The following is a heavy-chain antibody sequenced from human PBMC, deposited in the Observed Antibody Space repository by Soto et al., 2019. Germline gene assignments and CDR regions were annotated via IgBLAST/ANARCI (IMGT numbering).Heavy chain of an antibody. CDR1: GGTFYTYT. D-gene: IGHD5-18*01. J-gene: IGHJ4*02. V-gene: IGHV1-69*15. Sequence: QVQLVQSGAEVRKPGSSVQVSCKASGGTFYTYTFSWVRQAPGQGLEWMGSITPIYPTTNYAEKFQGRLTFTADCSTSTAYMELSSLTSDDTAVYYCARIPRYSFPTSDDLDSWGQGTLVTVSS. CDR2: ITPIYPTT. CDR3: ARIPRYSFPTSDDLDS.